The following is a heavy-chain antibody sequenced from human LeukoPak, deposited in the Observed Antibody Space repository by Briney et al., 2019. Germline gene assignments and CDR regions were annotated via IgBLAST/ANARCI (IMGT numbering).Heavy chain of an antibody. CDR1: GYTFTGYY. V-gene: IGHV1-2*02. CDR3: ARTGTSQSLNLDY. Sequence: GASVKVSCKASGYTFTGYYMHWVRQAPGQGLEWMGWINPNSGGTNYAQKFQGRVTMTRDTSISTAYMELSRLRSDDTAVYYCARTGTSQSLNLDYWGQGTLVTVSS. J-gene: IGHJ4*02. D-gene: IGHD7-27*01. CDR2: INPNSGGT.